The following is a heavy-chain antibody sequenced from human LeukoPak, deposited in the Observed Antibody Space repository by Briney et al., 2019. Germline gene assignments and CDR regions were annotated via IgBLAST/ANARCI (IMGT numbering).Heavy chain of an antibody. J-gene: IGHJ4*02. V-gene: IGHV1-8*01. CDR1: GYTFTNYN. CDR2: MNPNSGNT. D-gene: IGHD2-2*01. CDR3: ARSARTLGYCSSTSCYDFDY. Sequence: ASVKVSCKASGYTFTNYNINWVRQATGQGLEWMGWMNPNSGNTGYAQKFQGRVTITRNTSISTAYMELSSLRSEDTAVYYCARSARTLGYCSSTSCYDFDYWGQGTLVTVSS.